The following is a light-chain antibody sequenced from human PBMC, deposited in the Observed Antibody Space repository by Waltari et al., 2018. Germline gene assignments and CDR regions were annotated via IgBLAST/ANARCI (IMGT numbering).Light chain of an antibody. Sequence: QSVLTQPPSVSGAPGQRVTISCTGSGPNLGAGYEVHWYQQLPRAAPKLLIYGSTSRPLGVPARFFGSTSGTSASLAITGLQAEDEADYYCQSYDTSLSVVFGGGTKLTVL. J-gene: IGLJ3*02. V-gene: IGLV1-40*01. CDR2: GST. CDR1: GPNLGAGYE. CDR3: QSYDTSLSVV.